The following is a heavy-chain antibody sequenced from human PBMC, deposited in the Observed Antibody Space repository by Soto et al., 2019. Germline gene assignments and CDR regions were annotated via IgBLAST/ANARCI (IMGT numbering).Heavy chain of an antibody. V-gene: IGHV1-24*01. CDR2: FDPEDGET. J-gene: IGHJ4*02. D-gene: IGHD6-19*01. CDR1: GYTLTELS. CDR3: ARDIAVAGTAY. Sequence: GASVKVSCKVSGYTLTELSMHWVRQAPGRGLEWMGGFDPEDGETIYAQKFQGRVTMTRDTSTSTVYMELSSLRSEDTAVYYCARDIAVAGTAYWGQGTLVTVSS.